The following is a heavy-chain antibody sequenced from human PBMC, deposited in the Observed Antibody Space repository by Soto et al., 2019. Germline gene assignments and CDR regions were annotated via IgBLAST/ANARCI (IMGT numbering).Heavy chain of an antibody. V-gene: IGHV3-23*01. CDR2: ISGSGGST. CDR1: VFNFSIYA. J-gene: IGHJ5*02. CDR3: AKRWDGFDP. Sequence: WGSLRVSCASSVFNFSIYAMGWVRQAPGKGLEWVSAISGSGGSTYYADSVKGRFTISRDNSKNTLYLQMNSLRAEDTGVYHCAKRWDGFDPWGQGTMVTVSS. D-gene: IGHD1-26*01.